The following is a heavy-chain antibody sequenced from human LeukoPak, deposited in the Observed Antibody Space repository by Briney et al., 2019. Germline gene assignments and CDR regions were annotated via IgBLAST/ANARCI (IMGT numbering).Heavy chain of an antibody. D-gene: IGHD6-13*01. V-gene: IGHV4-34*01. Sequence: SETLSLTCAVYGGSFSGYYWSWIRQPPGKGLEWIGEINHSGSTNYNPSLKSRVTISVDTSKNQFSLKLSSVTAADTAVYYCARVHSSTFDYWGQGTLVTVSS. CDR3: ARVHSSTFDY. CDR1: GGSFSGYY. CDR2: INHSGST. J-gene: IGHJ4*02.